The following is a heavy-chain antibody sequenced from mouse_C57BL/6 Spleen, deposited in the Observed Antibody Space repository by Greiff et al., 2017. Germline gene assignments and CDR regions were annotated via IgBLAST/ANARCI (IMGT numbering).Heavy chain of an antibody. CDR3: TRSPFCYDYDGFDY. D-gene: IGHD2-4*01. J-gene: IGHJ2*01. CDR1: GYTFTDYE. V-gene: IGHV1-15*01. Sequence: VQLQQSGAELVRPGASVTLSCKASGYTFTDYEMHWVKQTPVHGLEWIGAIDPETGGTAYNQKFKGKAILTADKSSSTAYMELRSLTSEDSAVYYCTRSPFCYDYDGFDYWGQGTTLTVSS. CDR2: IDPETGGT.